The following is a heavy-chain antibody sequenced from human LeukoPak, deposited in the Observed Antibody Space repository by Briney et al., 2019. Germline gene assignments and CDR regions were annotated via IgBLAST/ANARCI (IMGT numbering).Heavy chain of an antibody. CDR1: GFTFSSYW. V-gene: IGHV3-7*03. CDR3: ARDTSCPES. Sequence: PGGSLSLSCAASGFTFSSYWLSWVRQAPGKGLEWVANIKEDGSEKYYVDSVKGQFTIPRDNAKDSLFLQMNSLRAEDTALYYCARDTSCPESWGQGNLVTVSS. J-gene: IGHJ4*02. D-gene: IGHD2-2*01. CDR2: IKEDGSEK.